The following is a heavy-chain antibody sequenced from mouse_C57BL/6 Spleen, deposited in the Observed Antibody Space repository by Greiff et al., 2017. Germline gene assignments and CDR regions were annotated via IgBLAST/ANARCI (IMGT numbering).Heavy chain of an antibody. D-gene: IGHD2-1*01. CDR2: IYPGGGYT. V-gene: IGHV1-63*01. CDR1: GYTFTNYW. Sequence: QVQLKESGAELVRPGTSVKMSCKASGYTFTNYWIGWAKQRPGHGLEWIGDIYPGGGYTNYNEKFKGKATLTADKSSSTAYMQFSSLTSEDSAIYYCAREGGGNYPLLVFAYWGQGTLVTVSA. J-gene: IGHJ3*01. CDR3: AREGGGNYPLLVFAY.